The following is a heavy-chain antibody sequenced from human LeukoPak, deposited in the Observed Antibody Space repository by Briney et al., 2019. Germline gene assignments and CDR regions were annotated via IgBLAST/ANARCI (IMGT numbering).Heavy chain of an antibody. CDR1: GNTFPSYY. CDR2: LNPSGGST. D-gene: IGHD3-10*01. J-gene: IGHJ4*02. CDR3: ARDHYYGSGSYGWPNY. Sequence: ASVKVSCKASGNTFPSYYMPWVQQAPGQGLEWMGKLNPSGGSTSYAQKFQGRVTMTRDTSTSTVYMELSSLRSEDTAVYYCARDHYYGSGSYGWPNYWGQGTLVTVSS. V-gene: IGHV1-46*01.